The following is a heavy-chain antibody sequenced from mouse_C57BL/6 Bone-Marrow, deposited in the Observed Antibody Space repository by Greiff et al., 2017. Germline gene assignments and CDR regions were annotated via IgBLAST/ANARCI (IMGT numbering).Heavy chain of an antibody. Sequence: VQLKESGGGLVKPGGSLKLSCAASGFTFSSYAMSWVRQTPEKRLEWVATISDGGSYTYYPDNVKGRFTISRDNANNNLYLQMSHLKSEDTAMYYCARDHYGNYGYWCQGTTLTVSS. CDR3: ARDHYGNYGY. V-gene: IGHV5-4*01. J-gene: IGHJ2*01. CDR1: GFTFSSYA. D-gene: IGHD2-1*01. CDR2: ISDGGSYT.